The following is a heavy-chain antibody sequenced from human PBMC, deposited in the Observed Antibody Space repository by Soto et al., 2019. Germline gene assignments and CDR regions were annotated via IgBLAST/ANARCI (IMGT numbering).Heavy chain of an antibody. Sequence: EVQLVQSGAEVKKPGESLKISCKGSGYSFTSYWIGWVRQMPGKGLEWMGIIYPGDSNTRYSPSLQGQVTISVDKSIRPAYLQWGSLKATDTAMYYCARHAYDFWSGHPNPRYYYGMDVWGQGTTVTVSS. CDR3: ARHAYDFWSGHPNPRYYYGMDV. V-gene: IGHV5-51*01. D-gene: IGHD3-3*01. J-gene: IGHJ6*02. CDR1: GYSFTSYW. CDR2: IYPGDSNT.